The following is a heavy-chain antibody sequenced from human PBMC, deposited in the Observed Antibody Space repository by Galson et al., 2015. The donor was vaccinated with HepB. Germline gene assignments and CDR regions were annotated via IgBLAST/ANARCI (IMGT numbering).Heavy chain of an antibody. V-gene: IGHV4-31*03. CDR3: ARSGVVGNSTDAFDV. Sequence: TLSLTCSVSGDSISSDASYWTWIRQHPGKGLECIGYVYYRGSTYYNPSLKSRISISVDTSKSQFSLKLTSVTAADTAVYYCARSGVVGNSTDAFDVWGQGTMVTVSS. J-gene: IGHJ3*01. D-gene: IGHD4-23*01. CDR1: GDSISSDASY. CDR2: VYYRGST.